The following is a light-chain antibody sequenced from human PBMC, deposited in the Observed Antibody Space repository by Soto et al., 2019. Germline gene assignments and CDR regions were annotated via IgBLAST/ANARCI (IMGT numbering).Light chain of an antibody. J-gene: IGKJ5*01. CDR1: QSISSW. CDR3: QQYENLPT. CDR2: DAS. V-gene: IGKV1-33*01. Sequence: DIQMTQSPSSLSASVGDSVTITFRASQSISSWLAWYQQKPGRAPKLLIYDASNLEAGVPSRFRGSGSGTDFTFTISRLQPEDIATYYCQQYENLPTFGQGTRLEIK.